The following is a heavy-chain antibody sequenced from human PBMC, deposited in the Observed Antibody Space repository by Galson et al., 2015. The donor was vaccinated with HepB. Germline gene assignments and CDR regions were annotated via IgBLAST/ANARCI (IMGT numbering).Heavy chain of an antibody. Sequence: SVKVSCKASGYTFTSYYMHWVRQAPGQGLEWMGIINPSGGSTSYAQKFQGRVTMTRDTSTSTVYMELSSLRSEDTAVYYCARVGTWDYDSNGYYYSFDYWGQGTLVTVSS. J-gene: IGHJ4*02. CDR3: ARVGTWDYDSNGYYYSFDY. D-gene: IGHD3-22*01. CDR1: GYTFTSYY. CDR2: INPSGGST. V-gene: IGHV1-46*01.